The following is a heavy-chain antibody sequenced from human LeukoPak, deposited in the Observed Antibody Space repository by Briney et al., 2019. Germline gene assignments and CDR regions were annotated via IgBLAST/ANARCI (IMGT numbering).Heavy chain of an antibody. V-gene: IGHV4-4*09. CDR2: IYPSGST. CDR3: ARRAPYYYMDV. J-gene: IGHJ6*03. Sequence: TSETLSLTCTVSGGSINSYYWSWIRQPPGKGLEWIGYIYPSGSTNYNPSLKSRVTISVDTSKNQFSLKLSSVTAADTAVYYCARRAPYYYMDVWGKGTTVTVSS. CDR1: GGSINSYY.